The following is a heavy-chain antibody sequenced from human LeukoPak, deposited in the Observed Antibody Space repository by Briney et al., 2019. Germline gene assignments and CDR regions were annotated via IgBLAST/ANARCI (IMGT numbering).Heavy chain of an antibody. CDR3: ARDLVYRYYYYMDV. D-gene: IGHD1-26*01. CDR2: ISSSSSYI. V-gene: IGHV3-21*01. CDR1: GFTFSSYS. J-gene: IGHJ6*03. Sequence: PGGSLRLSRAASGFTFSSYSMNWVRQAPGKGLEWVSSISSSSSYIYYADSVKGRFTISRDNAKNSLYLQMNSLRAEDTAVYYCARDLVYRYYYYMDVWGKGTTVTVSS.